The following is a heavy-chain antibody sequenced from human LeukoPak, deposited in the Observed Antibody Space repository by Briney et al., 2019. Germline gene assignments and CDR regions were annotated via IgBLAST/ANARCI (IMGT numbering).Heavy chain of an antibody. CDR1: GFTFSGYW. CDR3: GGWSYQPFDH. Sequence: GGSLRLSCAAAGFTFSGYWMYWLRQAPGKGLVWVSRISSDGTSTNYADSVKGRFTISRDNAKSTLFLQMNSLRVEDTAVYYCGGWSYQPFDHWGPGTLVTVSS. D-gene: IGHD1-26*01. J-gene: IGHJ4*02. V-gene: IGHV3-74*01. CDR2: ISSDGTST.